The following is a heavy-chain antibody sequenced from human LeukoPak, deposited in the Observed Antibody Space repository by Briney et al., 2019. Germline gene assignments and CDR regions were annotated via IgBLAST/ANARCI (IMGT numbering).Heavy chain of an antibody. Sequence: GGSLRLSCAASGFTVSSNYMSWVRQAPGKGLEWVSVIYSGGGTYYADSVKGRFTISRDNSKNTLYLQMNSLRAEDTAVYYCARDSALGATTTDYWGQGTLVTVSS. CDR2: IYSGGGT. CDR3: ARDSALGATTTDY. D-gene: IGHD1-26*01. CDR1: GFTVSSNY. V-gene: IGHV3-53*01. J-gene: IGHJ4*02.